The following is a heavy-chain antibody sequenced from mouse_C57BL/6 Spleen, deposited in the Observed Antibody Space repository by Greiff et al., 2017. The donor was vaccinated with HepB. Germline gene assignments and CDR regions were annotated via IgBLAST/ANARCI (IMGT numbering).Heavy chain of an antibody. V-gene: IGHV3-6*01. CDR1: GYSITSGYY. CDR2: ISYDGSN. D-gene: IGHD2-4*01. CDR3: AREADYDYDVAY. Sequence: EVKLVESGPGLVKPSQSLSLTCSVTGYSITSGYYWNWIRQFPGNKLEWMGYISYDGSNNYNPSLKNRISITRDTSKNQFFLKLNSVTTEDTATYYCAREADYDYDVAYWGQGTLVTVSA. J-gene: IGHJ3*01.